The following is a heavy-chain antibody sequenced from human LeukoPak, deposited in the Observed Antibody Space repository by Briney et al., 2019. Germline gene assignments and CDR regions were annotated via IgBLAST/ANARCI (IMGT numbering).Heavy chain of an antibody. J-gene: IGHJ4*02. Sequence: GASVKVSCKTSGYTFTSYGISRVRQAPGQGIEWMAWISDYNGKTNYAQKFQGRVTMTTDTSTSTAYMEVRSLRSDDTAVYYCARGRLGFCSGGSCSDFDYWGQGTLVTVSS. CDR1: GYTFTSYG. CDR2: ISDYNGKT. D-gene: IGHD2-15*01. V-gene: IGHV1-18*01. CDR3: ARGRLGFCSGGSCSDFDY.